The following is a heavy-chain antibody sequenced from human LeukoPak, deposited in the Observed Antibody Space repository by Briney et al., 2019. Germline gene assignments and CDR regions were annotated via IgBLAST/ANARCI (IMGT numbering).Heavy chain of an antibody. J-gene: IGHJ3*02. CDR3: ARDLGVMVRAFDI. D-gene: IGHD5-18*01. V-gene: IGHV4-61*08. Sequence: PSQTLSLTCTVSGGSISSGDYYWTWIRQPPGKRLEWIGYIYYSGSTSYNPSLKSRVTISVDTSKNQISLKLSSVTAADTAVYYCARDLGVMVRAFDIWGQGTMAAVSS. CDR2: IYYSGST. CDR1: GGSISSGDYY.